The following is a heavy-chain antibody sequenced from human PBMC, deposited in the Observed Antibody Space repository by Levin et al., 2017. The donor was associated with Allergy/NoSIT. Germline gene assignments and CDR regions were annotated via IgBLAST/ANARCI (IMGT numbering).Heavy chain of an antibody. CDR1: GFTFSSYA. D-gene: IGHD1-14*01. Sequence: GGSLRLSCAASGFTFSSYAMHWVRQAPGKGLEWVAVISYDGSNKYYADSVKGRFTISRDNSKNTLYLQMNSLRAEDTAVYYCARDSSNRGYGMDVWGQGTTVTVSS. V-gene: IGHV3-30*04. CDR3: ARDSSNRGYGMDV. CDR2: ISYDGSNK. J-gene: IGHJ6*02.